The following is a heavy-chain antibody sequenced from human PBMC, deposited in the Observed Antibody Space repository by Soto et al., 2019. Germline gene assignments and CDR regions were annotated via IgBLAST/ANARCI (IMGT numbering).Heavy chain of an antibody. CDR1: GGSFSGYY. Sequence: SETLSLTCAVYGGSFSGYYWSWIRQPPGKGLEWIGEINHSGSTNYNPSLKSRVIISVDTSKNQFSLKLSSVTAADTAVYYCARTRVKGYCSGGSCYGNYYYYGMDVWGQGTTVTVSS. CDR2: INHSGST. V-gene: IGHV4-34*01. D-gene: IGHD2-15*01. CDR3: ARTRVKGYCSGGSCYGNYYYYGMDV. J-gene: IGHJ6*02.